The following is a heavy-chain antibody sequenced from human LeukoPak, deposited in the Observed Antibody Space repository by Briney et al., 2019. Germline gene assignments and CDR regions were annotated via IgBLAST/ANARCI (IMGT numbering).Heavy chain of an antibody. D-gene: IGHD6-19*01. Sequence: SETLSLTCTVSGGSISSYYWSWIRRPAGKGLEWIGRIYTSGSTNYNPSLKSRVTMSVDTSKNQFSLKLSSVTAADTAVYYCARDLSGIAVAGSFDYWGQGTLVTVSS. CDR3: ARDLSGIAVAGSFDY. CDR2: IYTSGST. J-gene: IGHJ4*02. V-gene: IGHV4-4*07. CDR1: GGSISSYY.